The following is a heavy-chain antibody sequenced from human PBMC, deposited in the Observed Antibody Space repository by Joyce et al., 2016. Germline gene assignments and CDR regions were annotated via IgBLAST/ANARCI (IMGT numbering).Heavy chain of an antibody. Sequence: QVQVVQSGAEMKKTGSSVSVSCQVSGAIFSSSVIYWVRQAPGQGLEWMGGSTPIFGTANYAQKFQGRLTITADESTSTAYMYLSSLRSEDTAVYYCARGYCSGGSCRWFDPWGQGTLVTVSS. CDR2: STPIFGTA. J-gene: IGHJ5*02. CDR3: ARGYCSGGSCRWFDP. V-gene: IGHV1-69*01. D-gene: IGHD2-15*01. CDR1: GAIFSSSV.